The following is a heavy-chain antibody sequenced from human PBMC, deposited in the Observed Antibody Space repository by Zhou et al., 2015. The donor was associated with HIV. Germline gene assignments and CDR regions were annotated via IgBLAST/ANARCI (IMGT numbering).Heavy chain of an antibody. Sequence: QVQLVQSGAEVKKPGASVKVSCKVSGYTLTELSMHWVRQAPGKGLEWMGGFDPEDGETIYAQKFQGRVTMTEDTSTDTAYMELSSLRSEDTAVYYCATVQARHYYAQTSRGWFDPWGQGTLVTVSS. CDR2: FDPEDGET. V-gene: IGHV1-24*01. CDR1: GYTLTELS. CDR3: ATVQARHYYAQTSRGWFDP. J-gene: IGHJ5*02. D-gene: IGHD3-10*01.